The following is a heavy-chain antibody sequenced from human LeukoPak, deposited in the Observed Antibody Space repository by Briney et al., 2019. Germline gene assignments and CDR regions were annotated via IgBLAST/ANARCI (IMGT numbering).Heavy chain of an antibody. CDR1: GFTFSSYA. Sequence: GGSLRLSCAASGFTFSSYAMSWVRQAPGKGLEWVAFIRNDGSDKYYADSVKGRCTISRDNSKKTLYLQMNSLRAEDTAIYYCAKLGYLHYYDSSGPDYWGQGTLVTVSS. CDR2: IRNDGSDK. CDR3: AKLGYLHYYDSSGPDY. V-gene: IGHV3-30*02. D-gene: IGHD3-22*01. J-gene: IGHJ4*02.